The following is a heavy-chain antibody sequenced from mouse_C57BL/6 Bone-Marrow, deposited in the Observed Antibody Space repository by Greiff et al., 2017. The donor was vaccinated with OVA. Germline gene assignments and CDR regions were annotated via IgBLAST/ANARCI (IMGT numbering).Heavy chain of an antibody. CDR3: ARLLGVRRTRYSFAY. J-gene: IGHJ2*01. CDR1: GYTFTSYT. D-gene: IGHD2-14*01. CDR2: INPSSGYT. V-gene: IGHV1-4*01. Sequence: QVQLKESGAELARPGAPVKMYCKASGYTFTSYTMHWVKQRPGQGLEWIGYINPSSGYTKYNQKFKDKATLTADKSSSTDYMQLSSLTSEDSAVYYCARLLGVRRTRYSFAYWGQGTTLTASS.